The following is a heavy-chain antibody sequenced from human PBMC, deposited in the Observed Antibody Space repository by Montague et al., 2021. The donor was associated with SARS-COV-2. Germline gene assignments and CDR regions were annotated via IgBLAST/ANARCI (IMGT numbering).Heavy chain of an antibody. CDR3: ARHLKVSYYIAAAGAHDY. Sequence: CAISGDSVSSNSAAWNWIRQSPSRGLEWLGRTYYRSKWYNDYAVSVKSRITINPDTSKNQFSLKLSSVTAADTAVYYCARHLKVSYYIAAAGAHDYWGQGTLVTVSS. D-gene: IGHD6-13*01. V-gene: IGHV6-1*01. CDR2: TYYRSKWYN. J-gene: IGHJ4*02. CDR1: GDSVSSNSAA.